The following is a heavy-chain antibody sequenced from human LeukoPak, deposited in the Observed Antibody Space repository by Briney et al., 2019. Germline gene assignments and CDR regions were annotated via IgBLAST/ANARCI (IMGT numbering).Heavy chain of an antibody. D-gene: IGHD3-10*01. V-gene: IGHV1-8*02. CDR3: ARGQGYYGSGTLGGNWFDP. CDR1: GYTFTSYD. J-gene: IGHJ5*02. Sequence: ASVKVSCKASGYTFTSYDINWVRQATGQGLEWMGCISTYNGNTNYAQKFQGRVTMTRNTSISTAYMELSSLRSEDTAVYYCARGQGYYGSGTLGGNWFDPWGQGTLVTVSS. CDR2: ISTYNGNT.